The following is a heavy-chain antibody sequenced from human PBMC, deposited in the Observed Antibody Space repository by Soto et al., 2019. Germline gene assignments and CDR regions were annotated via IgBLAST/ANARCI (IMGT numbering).Heavy chain of an antibody. CDR1: GGTFSSYA. V-gene: IGHV1-69*13. D-gene: IGHD2-21*02. CDR3: ARVAVGYCGGDCYSLGYCYYGMDV. J-gene: IGHJ6*02. CDR2: IIPIFGTA. Sequence: SVKVSCKASGGTFSSYAISWVRQAPGQGLEWMGGIIPIFGTANYAQKFQGRVTITADESTSTAYMELSSLRSEDTAVYYCARVAVGYCGGDCYSLGYCYYGMDVWRQGTTVTVSS.